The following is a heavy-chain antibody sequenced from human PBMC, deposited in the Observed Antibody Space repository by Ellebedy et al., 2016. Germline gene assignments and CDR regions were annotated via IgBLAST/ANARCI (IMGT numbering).Heavy chain of an antibody. CDR1: GFTFSNYG. Sequence: GGSLRLSXAASGFTFSNYGMHWVRQPPGKGLEWVAVIWYDGSNKYYEASVKGRFTISRDNSKNTLHLQMNSLRAEDTAVYYCARVHSVRGLIVSQDYGIDVWGQGTTVTVSS. J-gene: IGHJ6*02. D-gene: IGHD3-10*01. V-gene: IGHV3-33*01. CDR2: IWYDGSNK. CDR3: ARVHSVRGLIVSQDYGIDV.